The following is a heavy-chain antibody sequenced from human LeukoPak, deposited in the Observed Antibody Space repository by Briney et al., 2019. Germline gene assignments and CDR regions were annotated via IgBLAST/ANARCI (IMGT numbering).Heavy chain of an antibody. CDR2: ISGSGTST. Sequence: PGGSLRLSCAASGFTFSSYAMSWVRQAPGKGLEWVSVISGSGTSTYYADSVKGRFTISRDNSKNTLSQQMNSLRAEDTAVYYCAKNYGGNVYGGFDYWGQGTLVTVSS. J-gene: IGHJ4*02. D-gene: IGHD4-23*01. V-gene: IGHV3-23*01. CDR3: AKNYGGNVYGGFDY. CDR1: GFTFSSYA.